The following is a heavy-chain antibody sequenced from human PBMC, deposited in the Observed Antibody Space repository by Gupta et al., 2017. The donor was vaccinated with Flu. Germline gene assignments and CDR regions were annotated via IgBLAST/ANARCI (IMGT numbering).Heavy chain of an antibody. Sequence: GMSWVRMAPGKGLEWVANINRDGSEKNYVDSAKGRFTISRDNAEDSLFLYMTSLRAEDTAVYYCARYGFSFVLDLWGQGTTVTVSS. CDR2: INRDGSEK. D-gene: IGHD3-10*01. J-gene: IGHJ6*02. V-gene: IGHV3-7*03. CDR1: G. CDR3: ARYGFSFVLDL.